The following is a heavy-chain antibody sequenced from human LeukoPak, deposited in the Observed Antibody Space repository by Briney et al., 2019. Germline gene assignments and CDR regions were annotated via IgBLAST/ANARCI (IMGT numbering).Heavy chain of an antibody. CDR3: ARQIDYYGSGSLPDY. CDR2: ISSSSSYI. CDR1: GFTFSSYS. D-gene: IGHD3-10*01. V-gene: IGHV3-21*01. Sequence: GGSLRLSCAASGFTFSSYSMIWVRQAPGKGLEWVSSISSSSSYIYYADSVKGRFTISRDNAKNSLYLQMNSLRAEDTAVHYCARQIDYYGSGSLPDYCGQGTLVTVSS. J-gene: IGHJ4*02.